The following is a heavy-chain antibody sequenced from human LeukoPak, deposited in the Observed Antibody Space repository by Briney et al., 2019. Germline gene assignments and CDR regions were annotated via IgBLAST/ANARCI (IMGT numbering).Heavy chain of an antibody. J-gene: IGHJ4*02. V-gene: IGHV4-34*01. CDR2: INHSGST. CDR1: GGSFSGYY. Sequence: SETLSLTCAVYGGSFSGYYWSWIRQPPGKGLEWIGEINHSGSTNYNPSLKSRVTISVDTSKNQFSLKLSSVTAADTAVHYCARRRDIIARHDYWGQGTLVTVSS. D-gene: IGHD6-13*01. CDR3: ARRRDIIARHDY.